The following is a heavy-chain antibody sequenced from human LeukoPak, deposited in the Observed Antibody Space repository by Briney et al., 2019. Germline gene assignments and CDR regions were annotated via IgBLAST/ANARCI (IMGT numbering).Heavy chain of an antibody. Sequence: PGGSLRLSCAASGFTFSDYYMSWIRQAPGKGLEWVSYISSSGSTIYYADSVKGRFTISRDNAKNSLYLQMNSLRAEDTAVYYCARFAVHRRLAVAGQFGLDYWGQGTLVTVSS. CDR1: GFTFSDYY. D-gene: IGHD6-19*01. V-gene: IGHV3-11*01. CDR3: ARFAVHRRLAVAGQFGLDY. J-gene: IGHJ4*02. CDR2: ISSSGSTI.